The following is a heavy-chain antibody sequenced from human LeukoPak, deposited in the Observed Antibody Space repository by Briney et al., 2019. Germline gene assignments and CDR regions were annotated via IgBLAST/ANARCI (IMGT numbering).Heavy chain of an antibody. CDR1: GYSFTRYW. V-gene: IGHV5-51*01. J-gene: IGHJ5*02. CDR2: IYPGDSDT. Sequence: GESLKIFCKGSGYSFTRYWIGWVRQMPGKGLEWMGIIYPGDSDTRYSPSFQGQLTISADKYISTAYLQLSSLKASDTAMYYCARRIYCGGDCYSGGWFDPWGQGTLVTVSS. D-gene: IGHD2-21*02. CDR3: ARRIYCGGDCYSGGWFDP.